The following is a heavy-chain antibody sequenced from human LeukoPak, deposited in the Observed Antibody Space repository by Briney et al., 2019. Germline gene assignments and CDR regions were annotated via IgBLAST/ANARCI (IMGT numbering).Heavy chain of an antibody. CDR3: ARRWLSSEYFGF. D-gene: IGHD6-19*01. J-gene: IGHJ4*02. CDR2: IYPGDSDT. Sequence: NLGESLKISCKGSGYSFTSYWIGWVRQMPGKGLEWMGIIYPGDSDTRYSPSFQGQVTISADKSISAAYLQWSSLRASDTAMYYCARRWLSSEYFGFWGQGTLVTVSS. V-gene: IGHV5-51*01. CDR1: GYSFTSYW.